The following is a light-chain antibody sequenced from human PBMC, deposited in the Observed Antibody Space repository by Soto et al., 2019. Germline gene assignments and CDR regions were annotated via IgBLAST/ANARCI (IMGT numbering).Light chain of an antibody. CDR1: QTISSW. CDR3: QHYNSYSEA. CDR2: KAS. Sequence: DIQMTQSPSTLSGSVGDRFTIXXRASQTISSWLAWYQQKPGKAPKXLIYKASTLKSGVPSRFSGSGAGTEFTLTISSLQPDDFATYYCQHYNSYSEAFGQGTRLEIK. V-gene: IGKV1-5*03. J-gene: IGKJ5*01.